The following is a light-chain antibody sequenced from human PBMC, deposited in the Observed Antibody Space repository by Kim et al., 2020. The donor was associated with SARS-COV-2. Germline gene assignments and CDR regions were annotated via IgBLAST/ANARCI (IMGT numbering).Light chain of an antibody. V-gene: IGLV1-47*01. Sequence: GQRVTISCSGSSSNIGRNYVYWYHHLPGTAPKLLIYRNNERPSGVPDRFSGSKFGTAASLAISGLRSEDEADYYCAAWDDSLSGWLFGGGTKLTVL. J-gene: IGLJ2*01. CDR3: AAWDDSLSGWL. CDR1: SSNIGRNY. CDR2: RNN.